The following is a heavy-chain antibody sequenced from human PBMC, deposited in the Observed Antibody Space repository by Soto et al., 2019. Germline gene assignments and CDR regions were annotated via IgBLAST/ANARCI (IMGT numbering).Heavy chain of an antibody. V-gene: IGHV3-7*01. Sequence: GGSLRLSCAASEFTFSSFWVNWVRQAPGKGLEWVANINQDGSAKNNVDSVRGRVTISRDDAKNSVDLQVNSLRAEDTAVYYCAGGSGWLTEYWGRGTLVTVSS. CDR1: EFTFSSFW. CDR3: AGGSGWLTEY. J-gene: IGHJ4*02. CDR2: INQDGSAK. D-gene: IGHD6-19*01.